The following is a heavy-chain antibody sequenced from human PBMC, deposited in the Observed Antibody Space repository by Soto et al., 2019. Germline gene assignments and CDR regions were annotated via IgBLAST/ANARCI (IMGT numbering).Heavy chain of an antibody. J-gene: IGHJ4*02. V-gene: IGHV4-34*01. D-gene: IGHD4-4*01. CDR1: GGSFSGYY. CDR3: ARTQTTVTTRPLYYFDS. Sequence: QVQLQQWGAGLLKPSETLSLTCAVYGGSFSGYYWSWIRQPPGKGLEWIGEINHSGSANYNPSLKSRVTISVDTSKNQFSLKLSSVTAADTAVYYCARTQTTVTTRPLYYFDSWGQGTLVTVSS. CDR2: INHSGSA.